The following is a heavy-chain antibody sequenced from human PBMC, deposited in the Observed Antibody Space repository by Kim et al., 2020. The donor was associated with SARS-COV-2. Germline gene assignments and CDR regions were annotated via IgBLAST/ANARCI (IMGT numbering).Heavy chain of an antibody. CDR2: IYYSGST. D-gene: IGHD3-22*01. CDR1: GGSISSSSYY. J-gene: IGHJ4*02. Sequence: SETLSLTCTVSGGSISSSSYYWGWIRQPPGKGLEWIGSIYYSGSTYYNPSLKSRVTISVDTSKNQFSLKLSSVTAADTAVYYCARGKYSSGYTFDYWGQGTLVTVSS. V-gene: IGHV4-39*07. CDR3: ARGKYSSGYTFDY.